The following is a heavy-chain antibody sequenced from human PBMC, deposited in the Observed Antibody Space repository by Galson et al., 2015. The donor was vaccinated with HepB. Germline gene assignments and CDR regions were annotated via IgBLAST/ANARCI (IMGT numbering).Heavy chain of an antibody. J-gene: IGHJ3*02. CDR1: GGTFSSYA. CDR3: ARDRAYGYGDHYDAFDI. D-gene: IGHD4-17*01. CDR2: IIPIFGTA. V-gene: IGHV1-69*13. Sequence: SVKVSCKASGGTFSSYAISWVRQAPGQGLEWMGGIIPIFGTANYAQKFQGSVTITADESTSTAYMELSSLRSEDTAVYYCARDRAYGYGDHYDAFDIWGQGTMVTVSS.